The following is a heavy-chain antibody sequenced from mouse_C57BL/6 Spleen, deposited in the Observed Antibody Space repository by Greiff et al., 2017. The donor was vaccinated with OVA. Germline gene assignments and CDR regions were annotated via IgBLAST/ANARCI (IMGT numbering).Heavy chain of an antibody. J-gene: IGHJ3*01. V-gene: IGHV1-5*01. CDR2: IYPGNSDT. CDR1: GYTFTSYW. Sequence: EVMLVESGTVLARPGASVKMSCKTSGYTFTSYWMHWVKQRPGQGLEWIGAIYPGNSDTSYNQKFKGKAKLTAVTSASTAYMELSSLTNEDSADYSGTEDYDAPAWFAYWGQGTLVTVSA. CDR3: TEDYDAPAWFAY. D-gene: IGHD2-4*01.